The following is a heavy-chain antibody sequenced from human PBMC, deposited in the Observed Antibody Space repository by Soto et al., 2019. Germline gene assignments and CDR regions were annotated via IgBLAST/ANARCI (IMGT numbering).Heavy chain of an antibody. D-gene: IGHD4-17*01. J-gene: IGHJ4*02. CDR2: IYWDDDR. V-gene: IGHV2-5*02. CDR1: GFSLNTPGVR. CDR3: AHTNPEDYGDSFDY. Sequence: QITLKESGPTLVKPTQTLTLTCTFSGFSLNTPGVRVAWIRQPPGKALEWLALIYWDDDRRYSPSLKGRLTITKDTSIIRVILTMTNMAPVDTATYYCAHTNPEDYGDSFDYWGQGTLVTVSS.